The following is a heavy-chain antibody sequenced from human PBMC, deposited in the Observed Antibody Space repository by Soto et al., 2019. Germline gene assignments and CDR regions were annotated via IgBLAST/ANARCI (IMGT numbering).Heavy chain of an antibody. CDR3: ARGGRLRSLTSRNPRNWFDP. D-gene: IGHD2-2*01. CDR2: IWYDGNNT. J-gene: IGHJ5*02. CDR1: EFTFSTYG. Sequence: GGSLRLSCAASEFTFSTYGMHWVRQAPGKGLEWVAVIWYDGNNTEYADSVKGRFTISRDNAKNRLYLQMNSLRAEDTAVYFCARGGRLRSLTSRNPRNWFDPWGQGTLVTVSS. V-gene: IGHV3-33*01.